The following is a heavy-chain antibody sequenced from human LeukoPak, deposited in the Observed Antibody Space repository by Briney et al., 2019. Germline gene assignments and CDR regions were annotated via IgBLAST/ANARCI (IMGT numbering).Heavy chain of an antibody. CDR3: ARDYLFYYDSSGPGYFQH. CDR2: ISGSGGST. Sequence: GGSLRLSCAASGFTFSSYAMSWVREAPGKGLEWVSAISGSGGSTYYADSVKGRFTISRDNSKNTLYLQMNSLRAEDTAVYYCARDYLFYYDSSGPGYFQHWGQGTLVTVSS. J-gene: IGHJ1*01. D-gene: IGHD3-22*01. CDR1: GFTFSSYA. V-gene: IGHV3-23*01.